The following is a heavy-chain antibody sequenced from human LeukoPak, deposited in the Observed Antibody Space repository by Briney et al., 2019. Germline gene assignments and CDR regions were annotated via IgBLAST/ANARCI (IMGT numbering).Heavy chain of an antibody. CDR2: ICASGGA. V-gene: IGHV4-4*07. CDR3: AREFSSVASAGTDY. CDR1: GGSISSYY. D-gene: IGHD6-13*01. Sequence: PSETLSLTCTVSGGSISSYYWSWIRQPAGKGLEWIGRICASGGANYNPSLKSRVTMSVDTSKNQLSLKVSSVTAADTAVYYCAREFSSVASAGTDYWGQGTLVTVSS. J-gene: IGHJ4*02.